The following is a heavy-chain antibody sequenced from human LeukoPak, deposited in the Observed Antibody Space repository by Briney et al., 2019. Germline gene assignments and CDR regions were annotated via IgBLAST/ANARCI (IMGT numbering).Heavy chain of an antibody. Sequence: SVKVSCKASVGTFSSYAISWVRHAPGQGLECMGRIIPILGVAKYAQKFKARVTITADKSTSTAYMELSSLSSEETAVYYCARAVWAAAGTGYYFDSWGQGTLVTVSS. D-gene: IGHD6-13*01. J-gene: IGHJ4*02. V-gene: IGHV1-69*04. CDR2: IIPILGVA. CDR3: ARAVWAAAGTGYYFDS. CDR1: VGTFSSYA.